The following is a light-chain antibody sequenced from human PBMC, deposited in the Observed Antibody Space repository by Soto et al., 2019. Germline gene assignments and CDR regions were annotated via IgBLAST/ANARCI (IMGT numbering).Light chain of an antibody. CDR3: AAWDGSLNGLYV. Sequence: QSVLTQAPSASGTPGQRVTISCSGSSSNVGSLSVDWYQHLPRTAPKLLIHSNYQRPSGVPDRFSGSKSGTSASLAISGLQSEDEADYYCAAWDGSLNGLYVFGTGTKVTVL. J-gene: IGLJ1*01. CDR2: SNY. V-gene: IGLV1-44*01. CDR1: SSNVGSLS.